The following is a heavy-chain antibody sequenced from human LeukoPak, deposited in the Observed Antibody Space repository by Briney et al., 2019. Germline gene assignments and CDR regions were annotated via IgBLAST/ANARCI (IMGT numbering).Heavy chain of an antibody. V-gene: IGHV3-9*01. Sequence: GGSLRLSCAASGFTFDDYAMHWVRQAPGKGLEWVSGISWNSGSIGYADSVKGRFTISRDNAKNSLYLQMNSLRAEDTAVYYCAKERYDTHAFDIWGQGTMVTVSS. CDR3: AKERYDTHAFDI. CDR1: GFTFDDYA. CDR2: ISWNSGSI. D-gene: IGHD1-1*01. J-gene: IGHJ3*02.